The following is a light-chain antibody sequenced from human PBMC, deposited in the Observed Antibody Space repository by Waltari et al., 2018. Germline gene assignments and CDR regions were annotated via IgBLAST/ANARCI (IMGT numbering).Light chain of an antibody. J-gene: IGKJ4*01. CDR2: GGS. V-gene: IGKV3-20*01. CDR3: QQFGRSPLT. Sequence: IVLTQSPATLSASPGERATLSCRASQSVSSNYLAWYQQRPGQAPRLLIYGGSSRATGIPDRFSGSGSVTDFTLTISRLEPEDFVVYYCQQFGRSPLTFGGGTKVDIK. CDR1: QSVSSNY.